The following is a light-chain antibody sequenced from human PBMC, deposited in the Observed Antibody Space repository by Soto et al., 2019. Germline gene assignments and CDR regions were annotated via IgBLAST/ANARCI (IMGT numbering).Light chain of an antibody. Sequence: DIVINQSPFTLSVSPGERATLSCRASQSVSDNLAWYQQKPGQAPRLLIYGASTRATGIPARFSGSGSGTEFTLTISSLQSEDFAVYYCQQYNNWPLTFGGGTKVDIK. CDR3: QQYNNWPLT. CDR1: QSVSDN. J-gene: IGKJ4*01. CDR2: GAS. V-gene: IGKV3D-15*01.